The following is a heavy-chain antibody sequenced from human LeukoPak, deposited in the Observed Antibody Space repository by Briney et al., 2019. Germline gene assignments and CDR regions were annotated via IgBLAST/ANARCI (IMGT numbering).Heavy chain of an antibody. D-gene: IGHD3-16*02. Sequence: PGGSLRLSCAASGFTFSSYSMNWVRQAPGKGLEWVSSIGSSSSYIYYADSVKGRFTISRDNAKNSLYLQMNSLRAEDTAVYYCARQIMITFGGVIVRFYYYYGMDVWGQGTTVTVSS. CDR2: IGSSSSYI. CDR3: ARQIMITFGGVIVRFYYYYGMDV. V-gene: IGHV3-21*01. J-gene: IGHJ6*02. CDR1: GFTFSSYS.